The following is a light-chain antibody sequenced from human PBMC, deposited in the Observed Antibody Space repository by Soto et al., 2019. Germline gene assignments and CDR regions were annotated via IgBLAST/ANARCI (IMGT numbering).Light chain of an antibody. J-gene: IGLJ1*01. V-gene: IGLV2-11*01. CDR1: SSDVGGYNC. CDR3: CSYGGSFYV. CDR2: DVS. Sequence: ALTQPRSVSGSPGQSVTISCTGTSSDVGGYNCVSWYQQHPGKAPKLMIYDVSERPSGVPDRFSGSKSGNTASLTISGLQAEDEADYYCCSYGGSFYVFGTGTKLTVL.